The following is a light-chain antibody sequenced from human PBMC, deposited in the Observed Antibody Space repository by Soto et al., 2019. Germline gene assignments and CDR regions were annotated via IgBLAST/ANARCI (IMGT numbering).Light chain of an antibody. CDR1: SSDVGGYNY. Sequence: QSVLTQPPSASGSPGQSVAISCTGTSSDVGGYNYVSWYQHHPGKAPKLMIYDVTKRPSGVPDRFSGSKSGNTASLTVSGLQAEDEADYYCISYAGSNKPAFGGGTKLTVL. V-gene: IGLV2-8*01. CDR3: ISYAGSNKPA. J-gene: IGLJ2*01. CDR2: DVT.